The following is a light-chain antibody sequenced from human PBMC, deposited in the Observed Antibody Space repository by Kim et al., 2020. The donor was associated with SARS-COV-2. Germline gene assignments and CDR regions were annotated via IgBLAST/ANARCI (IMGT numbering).Light chain of an antibody. V-gene: IGKV1-39*01. Sequence: SVGDRGTITCRQSQSISSYLNWYQQKPGKAPKLLIYAASSLQSGVPSRFSGSGSGTDFTLTISSLQPEDFATYYCQQSYSTPQLTFGGGTKVDIK. CDR2: AAS. J-gene: IGKJ4*01. CDR1: QSISSY. CDR3: QQSYSTPQLT.